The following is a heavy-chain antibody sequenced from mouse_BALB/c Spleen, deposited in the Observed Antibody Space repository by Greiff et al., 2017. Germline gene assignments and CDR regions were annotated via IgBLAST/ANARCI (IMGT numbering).Heavy chain of an antibody. CDR1: GFTFSSYG. V-gene: IGHV5-6*01. Sequence: EVMLVESGGDLVKPGGSLKLSCAASGFTFSSYGMSWVRQTPDKRLEWVATISSGGSYTYYPDSVKGRFTISRDNAKNTLYLQMSSLKSEDTAMYYCASHGNYPFAYWGQGTLVTVSA. J-gene: IGHJ3*01. CDR3: ASHGNYPFAY. D-gene: IGHD2-1*01. CDR2: ISSGGSYT.